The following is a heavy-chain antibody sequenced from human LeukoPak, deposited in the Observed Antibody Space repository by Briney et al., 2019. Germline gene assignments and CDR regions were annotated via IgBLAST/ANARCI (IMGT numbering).Heavy chain of an antibody. CDR3: AKAYGDYALCVGCDYFDY. J-gene: IGHJ4*02. CDR2: ISAYNGNT. V-gene: IGHV1-18*04. Sequence: GASVKVSCKTSGYSFTAYFMHWVRLAPGQGLEWMGWISAYNGNTNYAQKLQGRVTMTTDTSTSTAYMELRSLRSDDTAVYYCAKAYGDYALCVGCDYFDYWGQGTLVTVSS. D-gene: IGHD4-17*01. CDR1: GYSFTAYF.